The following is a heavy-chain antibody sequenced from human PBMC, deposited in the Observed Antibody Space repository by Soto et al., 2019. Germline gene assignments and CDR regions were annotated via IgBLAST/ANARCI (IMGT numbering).Heavy chain of an antibody. J-gene: IGHJ1*01. V-gene: IGHV3-30*18. CDR2: ISYDGSNK. CDR3: AKGDIAVAGTGYFQH. Sequence: GGSLRLSCAASGFTFSSYGMHWVRQAPGKGLEWVAVISYDGSNKYYADSVKGRFTISRDNSKNTLYLQMNSLRAEDTAVYYCAKGDIAVAGTGYFQHWGQGTLVTVSS. D-gene: IGHD6-19*01. CDR1: GFTFSSYG.